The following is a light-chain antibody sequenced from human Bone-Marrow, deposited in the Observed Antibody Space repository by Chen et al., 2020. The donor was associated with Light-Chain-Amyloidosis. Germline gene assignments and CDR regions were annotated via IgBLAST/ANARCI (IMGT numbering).Light chain of an antibody. V-gene: IGLV2-8*01. CDR3: SSYAGNNNVV. CDR2: EVT. Sequence: QSALTQPPSASGSPGQSVTISCSGTVSDIGGYDYVSWYHQQPGGAPKLIIYEVTKRPSGVPRRFSASKSGSTASLTVSWLQAEDEGDYYCSSYAGNNNVVFGGGTKLTV. CDR1: VSDIGGYDY. J-gene: IGLJ2*01.